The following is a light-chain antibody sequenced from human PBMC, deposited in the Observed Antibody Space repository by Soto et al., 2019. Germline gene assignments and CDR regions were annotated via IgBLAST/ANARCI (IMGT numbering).Light chain of an antibody. V-gene: IGKV3-20*01. Sequence: EMVLTQSTGTLSLSPGERATLSCRASQSVSSRYLAWYQQKPGQAPRLLIYGASSRATGIPDRFSGSGSGTDFTLTISRLEPEDFAVYYCQQYGSSPPFTFGQGTRLEIK. CDR1: QSVSSRY. J-gene: IGKJ5*01. CDR2: GAS. CDR3: QQYGSSPPFT.